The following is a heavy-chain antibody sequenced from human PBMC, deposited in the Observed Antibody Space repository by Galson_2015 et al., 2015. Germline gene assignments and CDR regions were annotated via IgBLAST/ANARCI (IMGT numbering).Heavy chain of an antibody. Sequence: CAASGFAVGSNYMTWVRQAPGKGLEWVSLIFAGGSTYYAASVKGRFTISRANSKNTLYLQMNNLRIDDTAVYYCARSSTDDYGDSNFDNWGQGIQVTVSS. J-gene: IGHJ4*01. CDR3: ARSSTDDYGDSNFDN. V-gene: IGHV3-66*02. D-gene: IGHD4-17*01. CDR1: GFAVGSNY. CDR2: IFAGGST.